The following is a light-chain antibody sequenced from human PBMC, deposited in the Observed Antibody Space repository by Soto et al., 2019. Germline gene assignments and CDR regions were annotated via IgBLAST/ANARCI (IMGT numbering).Light chain of an antibody. V-gene: IGLV2-8*01. J-gene: IGLJ3*02. CDR3: SSYAGSNNLL. Sequence: QSALPQPPSASGSPGQSVTISCTGTSSDVGGYHYVSWYQQHPGKAPKLMIYEVSKRPSGVPDRFSGSKSGNTASLSVSGLQAEDEADFYCSSYAGSNNLLFGGGTKLTVL. CDR1: SSDVGGYHY. CDR2: EVS.